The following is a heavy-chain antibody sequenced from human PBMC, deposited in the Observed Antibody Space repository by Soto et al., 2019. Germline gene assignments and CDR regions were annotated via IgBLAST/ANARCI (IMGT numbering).Heavy chain of an antibody. J-gene: IGHJ4*02. V-gene: IGHV3-64D*06. Sequence: SSNGGSTYYADSVKGRFIISRDNSKNTLYLQMSSLRAEDTAVYYCVKGISSSSVSYWGQGTLVTVSS. D-gene: IGHD6-13*01. CDR2: SSNGGST. CDR3: VKGISSSSVSY.